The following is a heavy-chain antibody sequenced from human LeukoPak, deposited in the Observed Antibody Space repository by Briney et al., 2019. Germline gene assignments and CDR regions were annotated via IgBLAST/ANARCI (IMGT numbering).Heavy chain of an antibody. D-gene: IGHD1-20*01. CDR1: GGSFSGYY. CDR3: ASNWNGVPNWFDP. V-gene: IGHV4-34*01. J-gene: IGHJ5*02. CDR2: INHSGST. Sequence: SETLTLTCAVYGGSFSGYYWSWIRQPPGKGLEWIGEINHSGSTNYNPSLKSRVTISVDTSKNQFALKLSSVTAADTAVYYCASNWNGVPNWFDPWGEGTLVTVSS.